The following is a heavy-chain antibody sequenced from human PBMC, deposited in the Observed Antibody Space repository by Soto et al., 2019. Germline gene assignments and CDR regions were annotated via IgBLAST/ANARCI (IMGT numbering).Heavy chain of an antibody. J-gene: IGHJ4*02. CDR3: ARGRRYSSSWYFFDY. CDR1: GGSISSGDYY. CDR2: TYYGGRT. Sequence: PSETLSLTCTVPGGSISSGDYYWSWIRQPPGKGLEWIGYTYYGGRTHYNPSLKSRLNTSLDTSKNQFSLNLSSVTATDTAVYYCARGRRYSSSWYFFDYWGQGTLVTVSS. V-gene: IGHV4-30-4*01. D-gene: IGHD6-13*01.